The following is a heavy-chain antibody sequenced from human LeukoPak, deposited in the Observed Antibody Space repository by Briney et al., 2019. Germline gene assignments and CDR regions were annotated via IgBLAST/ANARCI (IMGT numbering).Heavy chain of an antibody. CDR3: ARLAVAGYFDY. CDR1: GFTFNSYE. J-gene: IGHJ4*02. D-gene: IGHD6-19*01. CDR2: ISSSGSTI. Sequence: GGSLRLSCAASGFTFNSYEMNWFRQAPGKGLEWVSYISSSGSTIYFADSVKGRFTISRDNAKNSLYLQMNSLRAEDTAVYYCARLAVAGYFDYWGQGTLVTVSS. V-gene: IGHV3-48*03.